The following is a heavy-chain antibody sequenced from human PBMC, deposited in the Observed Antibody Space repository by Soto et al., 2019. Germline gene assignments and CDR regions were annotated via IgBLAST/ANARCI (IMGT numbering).Heavy chain of an antibody. Sequence: EVQLVESGGGLVKPGGSLRLSCAASGFTFSNAWMSWVRQAPGKGLEWVGRIKSKTDGGTTDYAAPVKGRFTISRDDSKNTLYLQMTSLKTEDTGLYYCTTASGDYPADYWGQGTLVTVSS. J-gene: IGHJ4*02. CDR2: IKSKTDGGTT. D-gene: IGHD4-17*01. V-gene: IGHV3-15*01. CDR3: TTASGDYPADY. CDR1: GFTFSNAW.